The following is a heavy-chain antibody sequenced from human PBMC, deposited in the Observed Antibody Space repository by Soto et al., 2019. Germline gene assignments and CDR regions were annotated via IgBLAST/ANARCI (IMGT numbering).Heavy chain of an antibody. J-gene: IGHJ3*02. V-gene: IGHV2-5*02. Sequence: SGPTLVNPTQTLTLTCTFSGFSLSTSGVGVGWIRQPPGKALEWLALIYWDDDKRYSPSLKSRLTITKDTSKNQVVLTMTNMDPVDTATYYCAYSQPTIFGGLTAFDIWGQGTMVTVSS. CDR1: GFSLSTSGVG. D-gene: IGHD3-3*01. CDR2: IYWDDDK. CDR3: AYSQPTIFGGLTAFDI.